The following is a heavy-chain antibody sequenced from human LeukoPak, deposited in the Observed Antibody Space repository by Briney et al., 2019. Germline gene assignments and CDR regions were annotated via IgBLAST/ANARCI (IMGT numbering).Heavy chain of an antibody. J-gene: IGHJ5*02. D-gene: IGHD2-15*01. V-gene: IGHV1-2*02. CDR3: ASHGYCSGGRRSTGYSYNWFDP. CDR1: GYTFTGYY. CDR2: INPNSGGT. Sequence: ASVKVSCKASGYTFTGYYMHWVRQAPGQGLEWMGWINPNSGGTNYAQRFQGRVTMTSDTSIKTAYMELSRLRSDDTAVYYCASHGYCSGGRRSTGYSYNWFDPWGQGTLVTVSS.